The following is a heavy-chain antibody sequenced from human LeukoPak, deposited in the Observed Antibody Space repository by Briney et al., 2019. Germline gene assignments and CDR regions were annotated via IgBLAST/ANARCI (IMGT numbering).Heavy chain of an antibody. CDR2: ISYDGSNK. J-gene: IGHJ5*02. Sequence: PGGSLRLSCAASGFTFSSYAMHWVRQAPGKGLEWVAVISYDGSNKYYADSVKGRFTISRDNSKNTLYLQMNSLRAEDTAVYYCARGPLYSSSWSWGTNWFDPWGQGTLVTVSS. CDR1: GFTFSSYA. D-gene: IGHD6-13*01. V-gene: IGHV3-30-3*01. CDR3: ARGPLYSSSWSWGTNWFDP.